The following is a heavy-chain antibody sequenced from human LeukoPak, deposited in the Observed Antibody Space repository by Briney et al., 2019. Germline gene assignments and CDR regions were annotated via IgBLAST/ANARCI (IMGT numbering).Heavy chain of an antibody. Sequence: PGGSLRLSCAASGFTFSSYAMSWVRQAPGKGLEWVSAISDSGGSTYYADSVKGRFTISRDNSRNTLFLQMKSLRADDTAVYYCAKDDAQYSSGWYYFDYWGQGTLVTVSS. V-gene: IGHV3-23*01. D-gene: IGHD6-19*01. CDR1: GFTFSSYA. CDR2: ISDSGGST. J-gene: IGHJ4*02. CDR3: AKDDAQYSSGWYYFDY.